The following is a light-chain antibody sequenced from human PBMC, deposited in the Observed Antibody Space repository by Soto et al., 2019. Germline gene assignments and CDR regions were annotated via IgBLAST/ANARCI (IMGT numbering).Light chain of an antibody. CDR2: GAS. CDR3: QQYSSSPWT. CDR1: QSVSSSY. Sequence: IVFTQSPGTLSLSSGERATLSCRASQSVSSSYLAWYQQKPGQAPRLLIYGASSRATGIPDRFSGSGSGTDFTLTISRLEPEDFAVYYCQQYSSSPWTFGQGTKVDIK. J-gene: IGKJ1*01. V-gene: IGKV3-20*01.